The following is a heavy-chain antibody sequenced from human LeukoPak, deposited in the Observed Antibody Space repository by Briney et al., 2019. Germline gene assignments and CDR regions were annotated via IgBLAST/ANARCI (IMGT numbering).Heavy chain of an antibody. J-gene: IGHJ4*02. CDR2: IIPIFGTA. CDR1: GGTFSSYA. Sequence: SVKVSCKASGGTFSSYAISWVRQAPGQGLEWMGGIIPIFGTANYARKFQGRVTITTDEPTSTAYMELGSLRSEDTAVYYCARGYSSSSCDYWGQGTLVTVSS. D-gene: IGHD6-13*01. V-gene: IGHV1-69*05. CDR3: ARGYSSSSCDY.